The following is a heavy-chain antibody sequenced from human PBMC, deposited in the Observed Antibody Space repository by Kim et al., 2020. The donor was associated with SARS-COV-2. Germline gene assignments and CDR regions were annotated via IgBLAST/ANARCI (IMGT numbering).Heavy chain of an antibody. CDR1: GYTFTSYT. J-gene: IGHJ4*02. D-gene: IGHD2-15*01. CDR2: INAGNGDT. V-gene: IGHV1-3*01. CDR3: STHRPGGPSGGRGYCSGSSCDPSDY. Sequence: SVKVSCKASGYTFTSYTMHWVRQAPGQRLEWMGWINAGNGDTKYSRNFQDRVTITRDTSATTAYMELSSLRPEDTAVYYCSTHRPGGPSGGRGYCSGSSCDPSDYWGQGTLVTVSS.